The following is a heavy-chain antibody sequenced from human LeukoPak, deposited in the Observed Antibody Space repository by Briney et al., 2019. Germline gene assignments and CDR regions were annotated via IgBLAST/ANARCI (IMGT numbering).Heavy chain of an antibody. CDR1: GGSISSYY. CDR3: ARWGYSSGWYGPFFDY. J-gene: IGHJ4*02. D-gene: IGHD6-19*01. Sequence: LETLSLTCTVSGGSISSYYWSWIRQPAGKGLEWIGRIYTSGSTNYNPSLKSRVTMSVDTSKNQFSLKLSSVTAADTAVYYCARWGYSSGWYGPFFDYWGQGTLVTVSS. CDR2: IYTSGST. V-gene: IGHV4-4*07.